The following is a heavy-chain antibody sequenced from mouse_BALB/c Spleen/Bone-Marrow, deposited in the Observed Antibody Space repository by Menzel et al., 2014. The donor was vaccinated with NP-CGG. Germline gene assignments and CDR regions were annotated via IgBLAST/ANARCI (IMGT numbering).Heavy chain of an antibody. Sequence: VQLKQSGPELVKPGASVKMSCKASGYTFATYVMHWVKQKPGQGLEWIGYINPYNDDSKYNEKFKGKATLTSDKSSSTAYMELSSLTSEDSAVYYCARDYYGSTSFAYWGQGTLVTVSA. D-gene: IGHD1-1*01. CDR3: ARDYYGSTSFAY. V-gene: IGHV1-14*01. CDR2: INPYNDDS. J-gene: IGHJ3*01. CDR1: GYTFATYV.